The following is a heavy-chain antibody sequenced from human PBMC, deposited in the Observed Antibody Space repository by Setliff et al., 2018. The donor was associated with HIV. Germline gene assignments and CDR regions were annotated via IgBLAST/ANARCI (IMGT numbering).Heavy chain of an antibody. Sequence: PSETLSLTCTLYGGSLTNYYWTWIRQSPEKGLEWIGEIVDSGSTNYSPSLKSRVTISLDTSKKQFSLRLNSVTAADTGVYYCARDSPSGTYLNYYYYNMDVWGQGTSVTVSS. CDR1: GGSLTNYY. V-gene: IGHV4-34*12. CDR2: IVDSGST. CDR3: ARDSPSGTYLNYYYYNMDV. J-gene: IGHJ6*02. D-gene: IGHD1-26*01.